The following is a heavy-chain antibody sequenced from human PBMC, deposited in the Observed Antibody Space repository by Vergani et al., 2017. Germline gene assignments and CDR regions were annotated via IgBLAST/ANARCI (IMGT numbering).Heavy chain of an antibody. CDR2: ISWNSGSI. CDR3: AKDKHYYDSSGIFDY. Sequence: EVQLVESGGGLVQPGRSLRLSCAASGFTFDDYAMHWVRQAPGKGLEWVSGISWNSGSIGYADSVEGRFTISRDNAKNSLYLQMNSLRAEDMALYYCAKDKHYYDSSGIFDYWGQGTLVTVSA. J-gene: IGHJ4*02. V-gene: IGHV3-9*03. CDR1: GFTFDDYA. D-gene: IGHD3-22*01.